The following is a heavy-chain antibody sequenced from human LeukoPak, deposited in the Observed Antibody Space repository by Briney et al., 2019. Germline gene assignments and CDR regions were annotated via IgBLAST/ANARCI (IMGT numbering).Heavy chain of an antibody. V-gene: IGHV1-2*02. Sequence: GASVKVSCKASGYTVTGHYLHWVRQAPGQGLEWMGWINPNSGVTNYAQKFQGRVTMTRDTSINTAYMELHSPTSDDTAMYYCAKDAYSGFSSSYNMDSWGQGTLVTVSS. J-gene: IGHJ4*02. D-gene: IGHD5-18*01. CDR2: INPNSGVT. CDR1: GYTVTGHY. CDR3: AKDAYSGFSSSYNMDS.